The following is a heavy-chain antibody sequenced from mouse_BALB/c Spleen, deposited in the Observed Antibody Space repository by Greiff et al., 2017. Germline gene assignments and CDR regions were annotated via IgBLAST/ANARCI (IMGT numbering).Heavy chain of an antibody. CDR2: ISSGSSTI. J-gene: IGHJ2*01. V-gene: IGHV5-17*02. CDR3: ARSGGLRRPLLDY. Sequence: EVKLMESGGGLVQPGGSRKLSCAASGFTFSSFGMHWVRQAPEKGLEWVAYISSGSSTIYYADTVKGRFPISRDNPKNTLFLQMTSLRSEDTAMYYCARSGGLRRPLLDYWGQGTTLTVSS. CDR1: GFTFSSFG. D-gene: IGHD2-4*01.